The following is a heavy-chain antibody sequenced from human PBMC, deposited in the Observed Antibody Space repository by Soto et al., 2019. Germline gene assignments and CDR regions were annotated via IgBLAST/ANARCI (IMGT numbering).Heavy chain of an antibody. V-gene: IGHV3-23*01. CDR1: GFIFSTAD. CDR2: IYGDGRTT. D-gene: IGHD3-10*01. Sequence: GGSPRPSCEASGFIFSTADMSWVRQAPGKGLEWVSTIYGDGRTTYYADSVRGRFSISRDNSKNMVYLQMDSLRVDDTAIYYCVKNSGWFNSWGQGSLVTVSS. CDR3: VKNSGWFNS. J-gene: IGHJ5*01.